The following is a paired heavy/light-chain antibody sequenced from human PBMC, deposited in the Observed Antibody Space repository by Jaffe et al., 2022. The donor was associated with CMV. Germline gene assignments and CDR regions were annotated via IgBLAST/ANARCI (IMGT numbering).Heavy chain of an antibody. CDR2: INPNTGGT. Sequence: QVQLVQSGTEVKKPGASVKVSCKTSGFIFSGHYMHWVRQAPGQRLEWLGWINPNTGGTNFAQKFQGRVTMTRDTSNSTVYMELSRLTSDDTAVYYCARANSGGYYAPNDYWGQGTLVTVSS. CDR3: ARANSGGYYAPNDY. V-gene: IGHV1-2*02. CDR1: GFIFSGHY. D-gene: IGHD1-26*01. J-gene: IGHJ4*02.
Light chain of an antibody. V-gene: IGKV1-16*02. CDR1: QDISNY. CDR3: QQYNSYPRT. Sequence: DIQMTQSPSSLSAYVGDRVTITCRASQDISNYLAWFQQKPGKAPKSLIYAASSLQGGVPSKFSGSGSGTDFNLNISSLQPADSAIYYCQQYNSYPRTFGGGTKVEIK. CDR2: AAS. J-gene: IGKJ4*01.